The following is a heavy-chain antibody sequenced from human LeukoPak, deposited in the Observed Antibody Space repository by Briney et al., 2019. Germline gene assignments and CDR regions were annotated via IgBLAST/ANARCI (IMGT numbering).Heavy chain of an antibody. V-gene: IGHV3-74*01. J-gene: IGHJ6*02. CDR3: AKDRDPMPSRGMDV. Sequence: LTGGSLRLSCAASGFTFSSYWMHWVHQGPGKGLVWVSRIKSDGSDPSYADSVKGRFIFSRDNAKSTLYLQMNSLRAEDTAVYYCAKDRDPMPSRGMDVWGQGTTVAVSS. CDR1: GFTFSSYW. D-gene: IGHD2-2*01. CDR2: IKSDGSDP.